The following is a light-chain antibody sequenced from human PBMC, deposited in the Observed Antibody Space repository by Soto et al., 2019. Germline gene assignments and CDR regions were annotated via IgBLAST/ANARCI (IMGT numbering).Light chain of an antibody. V-gene: IGKV1-5*01. Sequence: DIQMTQSPSTLSASVGNRVTITCRASQSSSDWVAWYQQKPGEAPKLLIFDASSLKSGVPSRFSGSGSGTEFTLTISSLQCDDFGTYYCQQYDSYSWTFGQGTKVDI. CDR1: QSSSDW. CDR2: DAS. J-gene: IGKJ1*01. CDR3: QQYDSYSWT.